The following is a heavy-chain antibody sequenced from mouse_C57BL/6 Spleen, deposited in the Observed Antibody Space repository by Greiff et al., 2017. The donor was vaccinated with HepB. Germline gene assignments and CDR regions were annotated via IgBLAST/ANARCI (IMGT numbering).Heavy chain of an antibody. CDR1: GFTFSSYT. D-gene: IGHD2-2*01. V-gene: IGHV5-9*01. Sequence: EVQGVESGGGLVKPGGSLKLSCAASGFTFSSYTMSWVRQTPEKRLEWVATISGGGGNTYYPDSVKGRFTISRDNAKNTLYLQMSSLRSEDTALYYCARRGGYDGGDYFDYWGQGTTLTVSS. CDR3: ARRGGYDGGDYFDY. J-gene: IGHJ2*01. CDR2: ISGGGGNT.